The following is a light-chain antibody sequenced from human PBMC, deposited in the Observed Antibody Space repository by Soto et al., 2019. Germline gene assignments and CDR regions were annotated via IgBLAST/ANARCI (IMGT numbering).Light chain of an antibody. Sequence: RLTQSPSYLSASVGDTVTITCQASRDINTYLNWYQQKVGEPPKLLISETSHLETGVPSRFSGSGSGADFSLTITHLEPEDLATYFCQQYEDDLDVTFGGGTRVDVK. V-gene: IGKV1-33*01. CDR1: RDINTY. J-gene: IGKJ4*01. CDR2: ETS. CDR3: QQYEDDLDVT.